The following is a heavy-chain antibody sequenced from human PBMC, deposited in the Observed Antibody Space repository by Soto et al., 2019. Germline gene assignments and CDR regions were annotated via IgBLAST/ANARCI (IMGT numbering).Heavy chain of an antibody. V-gene: IGHV3-21*01. CDR3: AFTGYSSGWYPDY. J-gene: IGHJ4*02. CDR2: ISSSSSYI. Sequence: PXVSLRLSCAASGFTFSSYSMNWVRQAPGKGLEWVSPISSSSSYIYYADSVKGRFTISRDNAKNSLYLQMNSLRAEDTAVYYCAFTGYSSGWYPDYWGQGTLVTVSS. CDR1: GFTFSSYS. D-gene: IGHD6-19*01.